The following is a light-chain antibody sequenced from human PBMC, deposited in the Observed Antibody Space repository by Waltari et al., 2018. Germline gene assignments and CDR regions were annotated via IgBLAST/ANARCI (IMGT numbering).Light chain of an antibody. CDR3: QQYNNLRYT. V-gene: IGKV3-15*01. J-gene: IGKJ2*01. CDR1: QSVSRN. CDR2: GAY. Sequence: EIVMTQSTATLSVSPGERATRSCRASQSVSRNLDWYQQTPGQAPRLLIYGAYTRATGIPARFSGSGSGTEFTLTISSMQSEDFAVYYCQQYNNLRYTFGQGTKLEIK.